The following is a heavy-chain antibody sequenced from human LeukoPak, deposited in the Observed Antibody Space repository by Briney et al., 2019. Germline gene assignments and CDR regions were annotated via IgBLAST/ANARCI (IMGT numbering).Heavy chain of an antibody. CDR2: ISYDGSNK. CDR1: GFTFSSYA. V-gene: IGHV3-30*04. D-gene: IGHD5-24*01. CDR3: ARWEMATMALGY. J-gene: IGHJ4*02. Sequence: GGSLRLSCAASGFTFSSYAMHWVRQAPGKGLEWVAVISYDGSNKYYADSVKGRFTISRDNSKNTLYLQMNSLRAEDTAVYYCARWEMATMALGYWGQGTLVTVSS.